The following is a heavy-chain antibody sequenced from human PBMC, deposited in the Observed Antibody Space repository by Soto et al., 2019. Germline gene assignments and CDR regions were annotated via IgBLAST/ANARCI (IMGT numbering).Heavy chain of an antibody. D-gene: IGHD3-3*01. J-gene: IGHJ4*02. CDR3: ARDSSGYYTGAYYFDY. V-gene: IGHV3-21*01. Sequence: GGSLRLSCAASGFTFSSYSMNWVRQAPGKGLEWVSSISSSSSYIYYADSVKGRFTISRDNAKNSLYLQMNSLRAEDTAVYYCARDSSGYYTGAYYFDYWGQGTLVTVSS. CDR2: ISSSSSYI. CDR1: GFTFSSYS.